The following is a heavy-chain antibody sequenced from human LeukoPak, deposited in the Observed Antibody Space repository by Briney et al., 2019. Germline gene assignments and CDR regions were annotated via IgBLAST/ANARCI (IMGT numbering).Heavy chain of an antibody. J-gene: IGHJ4*02. D-gene: IGHD3-9*01. CDR1: GGSISSSTYY. V-gene: IGHV4-39*01. CDR3: ARHVDDILTALGAHFDY. CDR2: IYSSGST. Sequence: SETLSLTCTVSGGSISSSTYYWGWIRQPPGKGLEWIGSIYSSGSTYDNPSLKSRVTISVDTSKNQFSLKLSSVTAADTAMYYCARHVDDILTALGAHFDYWGQGTLVTVSS.